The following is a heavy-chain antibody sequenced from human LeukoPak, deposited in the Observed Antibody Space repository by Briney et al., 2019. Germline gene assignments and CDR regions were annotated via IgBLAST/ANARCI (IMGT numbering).Heavy chain of an antibody. J-gene: IGHJ6*03. CDR2: IRYDGSNK. CDR1: GFTFSSYG. CDR3: AKKGGITMVRGVISLYYYYMDV. Sequence: GGSLTLSCAASGFTFSSYGMHWVRQAPGKGLEWVAFIRYDGSNKYYADSVKGRFTISRDNSKNTLYLQMNSLRAEDTAVYYCAKKGGITMVRGVISLYYYYMDVWGKGTTVTISS. D-gene: IGHD3-10*01. V-gene: IGHV3-30*02.